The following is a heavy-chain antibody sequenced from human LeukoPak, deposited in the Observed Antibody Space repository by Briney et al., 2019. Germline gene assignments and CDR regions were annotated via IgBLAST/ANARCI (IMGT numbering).Heavy chain of an antibody. V-gene: IGHV3-43*01. CDR2: ISWDGGST. J-gene: IGHJ4*02. CDR3: ARDFMYSISCAGC. D-gene: IGHD6-13*01. Sequence: PGGSLRLSCAASGFTFDDYTMHWVRQAPGKGLEWVSLISWDGGSTSYADSVKGRFTISRDNSKNSLYLQMNSLRVEDTAVYYCARDFMYSISCAGCWGQGTLVTVSS. CDR1: GFTFDDYT.